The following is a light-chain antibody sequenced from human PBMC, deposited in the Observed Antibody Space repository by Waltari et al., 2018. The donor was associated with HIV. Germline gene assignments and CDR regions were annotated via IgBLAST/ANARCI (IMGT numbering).Light chain of an antibody. CDR3: QQSYSTLMYT. J-gene: IGKJ2*01. CDR1: QSISTY. Sequence: DIQMTQSPSSLSASVGDRVTITCRASQSISTYLNWYQEKPGKAPNLLIYSASSLHSGVPSRFSGSGSGTEFTLTISSLQLEDFATYYCQQSYSTLMYTFGQGTKLEIK. V-gene: IGKV1-39*01. CDR2: SAS.